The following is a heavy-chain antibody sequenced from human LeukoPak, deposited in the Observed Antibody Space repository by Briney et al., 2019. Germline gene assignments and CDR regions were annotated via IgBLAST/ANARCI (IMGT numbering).Heavy chain of an antibody. V-gene: IGHV4-39*01. D-gene: IGHD2-2*01. CDR3: ARSVVPAAMWSVGVYYFDY. J-gene: IGHJ4*02. CDR1: GGSISSSSYY. Sequence: MASETLSLTCTVSGGSISSSSYYWGWIRQPPGKGLEWIGSIYYSGSTYYNPSLKSRVTISVDTSKNQFSLKLSSVTAADTAVYYCARSVVPAAMWSVGVYYFDYWGQGTLVTVSS. CDR2: IYYSGST.